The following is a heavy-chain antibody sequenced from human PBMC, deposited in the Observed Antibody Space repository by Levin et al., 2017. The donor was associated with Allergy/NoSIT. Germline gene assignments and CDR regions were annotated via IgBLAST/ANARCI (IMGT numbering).Heavy chain of an antibody. CDR3: ARDAFTNYYFDT. D-gene: IGHD4/OR15-4a*01. CDR1: GGSISNYY. Sequence: SETLSLTCTVSGGSISNYYWSWIRQPAGKGLEWIGRIYSNGNNNYSPSLSTRVSMSVDTSNNQFSLRLRSVTAADTAVYYCARDAFTNYYFDTWGQGALVTVSS. J-gene: IGHJ4*02. CDR2: IYSNGNN. V-gene: IGHV4-4*07.